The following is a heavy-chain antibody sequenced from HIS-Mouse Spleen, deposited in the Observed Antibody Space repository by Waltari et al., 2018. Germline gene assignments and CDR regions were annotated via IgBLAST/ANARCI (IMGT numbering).Heavy chain of an antibody. D-gene: IGHD4-17*01. CDR3: ARDYGDNWFDP. J-gene: IGHJ5*02. CDR1: GGSISSSSYY. V-gene: IGHV4-39*07. Sequence: QLQLQESGPGLVKPSETLSLTCTVSGGSISSSSYYWGWIRQPPGKGLEWIGSIYYSGSTYYNPSLESRVTISVDTSKNQFSLKLSSVTAADTAVYYCARDYGDNWFDPWGQGTLVTVSS. CDR2: IYYSGST.